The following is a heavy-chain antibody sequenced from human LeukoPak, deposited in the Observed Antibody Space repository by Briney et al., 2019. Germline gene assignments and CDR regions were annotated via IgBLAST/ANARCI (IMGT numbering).Heavy chain of an antibody. V-gene: IGHV3-9*01. CDR1: GFTFDDYA. CDR2: ISCNSGSI. Sequence: GGSLRLSCAVSGFTFDDYAMHWVRQAPGKGLEWVSGISCNSGSIGYAESVKGRFTISGGNPKNTLYLQMNSLRTEDTALYYCTKDIGRTTEYNFENWGQRTLVTASS. J-gene: IGHJ4*02. CDR3: TKDIGRTTEYNFEN. D-gene: IGHD1-1*01.